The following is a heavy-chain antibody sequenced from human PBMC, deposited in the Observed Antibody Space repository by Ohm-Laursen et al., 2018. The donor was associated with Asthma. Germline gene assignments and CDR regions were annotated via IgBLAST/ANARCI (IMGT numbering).Heavy chain of an antibody. Sequence: VSSVKVSCKASGYTFTSYGISWVRQAPGQGLEWMGWISAYNGNTNYAQKLQGRVTMTTDTSTSTAYMELRSLRSDDTAVYYCAKGTTVTTVDYWGQGTLVTVSS. D-gene: IGHD4-17*01. CDR1: GYTFTSYG. V-gene: IGHV1-18*01. J-gene: IGHJ4*02. CDR2: ISAYNGNT. CDR3: AKGTTVTTVDY.